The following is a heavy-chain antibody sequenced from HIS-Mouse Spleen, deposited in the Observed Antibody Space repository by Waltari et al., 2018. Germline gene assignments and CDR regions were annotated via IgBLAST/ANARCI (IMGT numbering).Heavy chain of an antibody. V-gene: IGHV2-70*15. CDR2: IDWDDDK. J-gene: IGHJ4*02. CDR1: GFSLSTSGMC. Sequence: QVTLRESGPALVKPTQTLTLTCTFSGFSLSTSGMCVSWIRQPPGKSLEWLARIDWDDDKYYITSLKTRRTISRDTSKNQVVLTMTNMDPLDTATYYCARIAEGYTSGWYAFDYWGQGTLVTVSS. CDR3: ARIAEGYTSGWYAFDY. D-gene: IGHD6-19*01.